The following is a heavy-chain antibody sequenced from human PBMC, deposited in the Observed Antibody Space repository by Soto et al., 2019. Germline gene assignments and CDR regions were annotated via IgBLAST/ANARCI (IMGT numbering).Heavy chain of an antibody. J-gene: IGHJ5*02. CDR1: GGSFSGYY. D-gene: IGHD6-13*01. Sequence: SETLSLTCAVYGGSFSGYYWSWIRQPPGKGLEWIGEINHSGSTNYNPSLKSRVTISVDTSKNQFSLKLSSVTAADTAVYYCARPSLIAAAAKRNFNWFDPWGQGTLVTVSS. CDR2: INHSGST. V-gene: IGHV4-34*01. CDR3: ARPSLIAAAAKRNFNWFDP.